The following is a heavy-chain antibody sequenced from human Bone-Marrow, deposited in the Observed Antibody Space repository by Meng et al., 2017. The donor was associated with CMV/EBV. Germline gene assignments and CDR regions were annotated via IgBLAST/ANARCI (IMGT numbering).Heavy chain of an antibody. CDR3: ARDRQWELPGDYYYGMDV. Sequence: SETLSLTCAVYGGSFSGYYWSWIRQPPGKGLEWIGEINHSGSTNYNPSLKSRVTISVDTSKNQFPLKLSSVTAADTAVYYCARDRQWELPGDYYYGMDVWGHGTTVTVSS. D-gene: IGHD1-26*01. CDR1: GGSFSGYY. CDR2: INHSGST. J-gene: IGHJ6*02. V-gene: IGHV4-34*01.